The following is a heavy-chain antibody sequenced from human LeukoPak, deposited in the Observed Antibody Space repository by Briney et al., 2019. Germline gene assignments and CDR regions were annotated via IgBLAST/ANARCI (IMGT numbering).Heavy chain of an antibody. D-gene: IGHD3-22*01. J-gene: IGHJ4*02. V-gene: IGHV3-66*01. CDR3: ASADSSGYYYYFDY. Sequence: GGSLRLSCAASGFTVSSNYMSWVRQAPGKGLEWVSVIYSGGSTHYADSVKGRFTISRDNSKNTLYLQMNSLRAEDTAVYYCASADSSGYYYYFDYWGQGTLVTVSS. CDR2: IYSGGST. CDR1: GFTVSSNY.